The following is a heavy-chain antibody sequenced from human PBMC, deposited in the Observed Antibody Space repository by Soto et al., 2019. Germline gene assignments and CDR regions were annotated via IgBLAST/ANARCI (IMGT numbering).Heavy chain of an antibody. Sequence: GASVKVSCKASGYTFTSYDINWVRQATGQGLEWMGWMNPNSGNTGYAQKFQGRVTMTRNTSISAAYMELSSLRSEDTAVYYCARVGYLVTAIRDDAFDIWGQGTMVTVS. J-gene: IGHJ3*02. CDR1: GYTFTSYD. CDR2: MNPNSGNT. CDR3: ARVGYLVTAIRDDAFDI. D-gene: IGHD2-21*02. V-gene: IGHV1-8*01.